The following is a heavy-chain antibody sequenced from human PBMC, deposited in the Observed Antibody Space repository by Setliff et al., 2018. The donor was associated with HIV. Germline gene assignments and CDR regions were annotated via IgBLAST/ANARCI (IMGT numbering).Heavy chain of an antibody. CDR3: ARDPPSSGWYRADY. V-gene: IGHV1-18*01. J-gene: IGHJ4*02. Sequence: GASVKVSCKASGYTFTSYGISWVRQAPGQGLEWMGWISAYNGNKDYAQKLQGRVTLTTDKSTSTAYMELRSLSSDDTAVYYCARDPPSSGWYRADYWGQGTLVTVSS. CDR2: ISAYNGNK. CDR1: GYTFTSYG. D-gene: IGHD6-19*01.